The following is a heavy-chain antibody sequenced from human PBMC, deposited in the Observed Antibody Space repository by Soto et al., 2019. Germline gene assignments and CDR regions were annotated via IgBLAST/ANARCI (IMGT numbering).Heavy chain of an antibody. CDR1: GFTFSSYG. CDR3: AKSLSTAVNYGLDV. D-gene: IGHD2-2*01. V-gene: IGHV3-33*06. Sequence: GGSLRLSCAASGFTFSSYGMHWVRQAPGKGLEWVAVIWYDGSNKYYADSVKGRFTISRDNSKNTLYLQMNSLRAEDTAVYYCAKSLSTAVNYGLDVWGQGTSVTVSS. J-gene: IGHJ6*02. CDR2: IWYDGSNK.